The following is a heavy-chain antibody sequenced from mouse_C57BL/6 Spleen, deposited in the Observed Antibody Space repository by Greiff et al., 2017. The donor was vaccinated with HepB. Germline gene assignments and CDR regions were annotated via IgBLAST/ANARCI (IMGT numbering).Heavy chain of an antibody. D-gene: IGHD2-4*01. V-gene: IGHV1-81*01. CDR2: IYPRSGNT. J-gene: IGHJ2*01. CDR3: ARTSYDYGLDY. Sequence: QVQLKESGAELARPGASVKLSCKASGYTFTSYGISWVKQRTGQGLEWIGEIYPRSGNTYYNEKFKGKATLTADKSSSTAYMELRSLTSEDSAVYFCARTSYDYGLDYWGQGTTLTVSS. CDR1: GYTFTSYG.